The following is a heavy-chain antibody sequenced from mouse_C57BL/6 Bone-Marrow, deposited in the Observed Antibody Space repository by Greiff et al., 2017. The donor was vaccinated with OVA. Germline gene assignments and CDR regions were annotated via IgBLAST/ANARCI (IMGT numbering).Heavy chain of an antibody. CDR3: TRAGDGDPWFAY. Sequence: EVKVVESGEGLVKPGGSLKLSCAASGFTFSSYAMSWVRQTPEKRLEWVAYISSGGDYIYYADTVKGRFTISRENARNTLYLQMSSLKSEDTAMYYCTRAGDGDPWFAYWGQGTRVTVSA. V-gene: IGHV5-9-1*02. D-gene: IGHD2-13*01. J-gene: IGHJ3*01. CDR2: ISSGGDYI. CDR1: GFTFSSYA.